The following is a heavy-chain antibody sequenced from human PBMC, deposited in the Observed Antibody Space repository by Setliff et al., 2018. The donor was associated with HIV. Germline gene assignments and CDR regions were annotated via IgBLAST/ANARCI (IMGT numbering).Heavy chain of an antibody. V-gene: IGHV4-4*07. CDR2: IYTSGST. J-gene: IGHJ4*02. CDR3: ARDQKGYSYGYFDY. Sequence: SETLSLTCTVSGGSISSYYWSWIRQPAGKGLEWIGRIYTSGSTNYNPSLKGRVTMSVDTSKNQFSLRLSSVTAADTAVYYCARDQKGYSYGYFDYWGQGSLVTVSS. D-gene: IGHD5-18*01. CDR1: GGSISSYY.